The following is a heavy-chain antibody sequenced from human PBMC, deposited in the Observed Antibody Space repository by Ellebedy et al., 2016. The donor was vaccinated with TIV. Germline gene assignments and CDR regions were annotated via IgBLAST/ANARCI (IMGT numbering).Heavy chain of an antibody. CDR3: ARDYYDSSGYYFPGY. J-gene: IGHJ4*02. Sequence: ASVKVSXXASGYTFTSYGISWVQQAPGQGLEWMGWISAYNGNTNYAQKLQGRVTMTTDTSTSTAYMELRSLRSDDTAVYYCARDYYDSSGYYFPGYWGQGTLVTVSS. CDR2: ISAYNGNT. D-gene: IGHD3-22*01. V-gene: IGHV1-18*04. CDR1: GYTFTSYG.